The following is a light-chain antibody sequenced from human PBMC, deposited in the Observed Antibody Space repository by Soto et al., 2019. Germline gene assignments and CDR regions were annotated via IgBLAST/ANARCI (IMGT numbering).Light chain of an antibody. CDR3: QQYGRSPPGFT. Sequence: EVVLTQSPGTLSLSPGERATLSCRASQSVSSSYLAWYQHKPGQAPRLLIYGASTRAPGIPDRFSGGGSGTDFTLTISRLEHEDFAVYYCQQYGRSPPGFTFGPGTKVDIK. CDR1: QSVSSSY. J-gene: IGKJ3*01. CDR2: GAS. V-gene: IGKV3-20*01.